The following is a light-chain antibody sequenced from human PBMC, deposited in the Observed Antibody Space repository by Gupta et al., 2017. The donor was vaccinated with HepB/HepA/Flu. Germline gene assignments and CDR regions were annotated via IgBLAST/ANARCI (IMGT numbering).Light chain of an antibody. V-gene: IGKV2-28*01. Sequence: IVITQSPLSLSVTPGEPASISCMSSQSLLHSNGYNYLDWYLQKPGQSPQLLIYLGSNRASGVPDRFSGSGSGTDFTLKINKVEAEDAGVYYCMQALQAPLTFGGGTKVEIK. CDR3: MQALQAPLT. CDR1: QSLLHSNGYNY. J-gene: IGKJ4*01. CDR2: LGS.